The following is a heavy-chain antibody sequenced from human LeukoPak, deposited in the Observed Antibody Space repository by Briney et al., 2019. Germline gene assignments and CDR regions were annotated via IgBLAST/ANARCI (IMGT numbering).Heavy chain of an antibody. CDR3: ARGQKQWLVGAFDI. D-gene: IGHD6-19*01. CDR2: INHSGST. Sequence: SETLSLTCAVYGGSFSGYYWSWIRKPPGQGLEWIGEINHSGSTNYNPSLKSRVTISVDTSKNQFSLKLSSVTAADTAVYYCARGQKQWLVGAFDIWGQGTMVTVSS. V-gene: IGHV4-34*01. J-gene: IGHJ3*02. CDR1: GGSFSGYY.